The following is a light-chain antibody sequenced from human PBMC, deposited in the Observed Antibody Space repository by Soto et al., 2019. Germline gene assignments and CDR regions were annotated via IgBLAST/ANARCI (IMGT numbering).Light chain of an antibody. CDR3: QHYNNCPRT. J-gene: IGKJ1*01. CDR2: GAS. Sequence: EIVMTQSPATLSVSPGERATLSCRASQSVSSNLAWYQQKPGQAPRLLIYGASTRATGIPARFSGSGSGTEFTLTSSRLQSEDFAVYYWQHYNNCPRTFGQGTKVEIK. CDR1: QSVSSN. V-gene: IGKV3-15*01.